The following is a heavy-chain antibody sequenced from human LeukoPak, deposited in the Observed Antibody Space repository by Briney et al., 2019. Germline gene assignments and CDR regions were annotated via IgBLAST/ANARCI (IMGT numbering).Heavy chain of an antibody. Sequence: PGGSLRLSCVASGFTFSVYWMSWVRQAPGKGLEWVANIRQDGGEKWYIDSVMGRFTISRDNANNSLYLKLDNLRAEDSGIYYCARDRGADRFDYWGQGTQVTVSS. CDR2: IRQDGGEK. CDR1: GFTFSVYW. D-gene: IGHD3-10*01. J-gene: IGHJ4*02. V-gene: IGHV3-7*03. CDR3: ARDRGADRFDY.